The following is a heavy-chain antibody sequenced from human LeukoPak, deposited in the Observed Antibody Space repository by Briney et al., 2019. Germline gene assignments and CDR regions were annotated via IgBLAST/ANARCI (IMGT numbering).Heavy chain of an antibody. CDR2: IYYSGST. V-gene: IGHV4-59*08. D-gene: IGHD3-9*01. Sequence: SETVSLTCTVSGGSISSYYWSWIRQPPGKGLEWIGYIYYSGSTNYNPSLKSRVTISVDTSKNQFSLKLSSVTAADTAVYYCARLDYDILTGYFAFADYWGQGTLVTVSS. J-gene: IGHJ4*02. CDR1: GGSISSYY. CDR3: ARLDYDILTGYFAFADY.